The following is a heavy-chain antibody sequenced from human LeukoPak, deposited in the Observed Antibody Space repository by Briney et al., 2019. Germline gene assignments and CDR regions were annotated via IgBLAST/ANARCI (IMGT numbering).Heavy chain of an antibody. D-gene: IGHD6-13*01. Sequence: GGSLRLSCAASGFTFSNYWMNWVRQAPGKGLEWVANIEQDGSEKYYVDSVKGRFTISRDNAKNSLFLQMNGLRAEDTAVYYCARPSSSWYGALDSWGQGTLVTVSS. J-gene: IGHJ5*01. CDR2: IEQDGSEK. CDR1: GFTFSNYW. V-gene: IGHV3-7*01. CDR3: ARPSSSWYGALDS.